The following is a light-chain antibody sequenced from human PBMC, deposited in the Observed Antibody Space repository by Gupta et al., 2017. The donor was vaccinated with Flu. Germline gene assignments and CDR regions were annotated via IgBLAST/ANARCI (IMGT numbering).Light chain of an antibody. CDR1: QSHISNNDNF. Sequence: TINCKSSQSHISNNDNFLSWFKHSPAQPPNLHVASASTRASRVPFRVSGCGSELDFTLTIRHLQAVDVSVCYWHNYYTPPLTFGGGTKLEIK. J-gene: IGKJ4*01. CDR2: SAS. CDR3: HNYYTPPLT. V-gene: IGKV4-1*01.